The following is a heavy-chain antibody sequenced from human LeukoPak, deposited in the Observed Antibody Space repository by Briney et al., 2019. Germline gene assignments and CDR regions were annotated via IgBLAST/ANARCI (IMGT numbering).Heavy chain of an antibody. CDR2: IGTAGDT. CDR3: VMGSIGVGAFDI. D-gene: IGHD2-8*01. CDR1: GFTFSSYD. V-gene: IGHV3-13*01. J-gene: IGHJ3*02. Sequence: GGSLRLSCVASGFTFSSYDMFWVRHATGKGPEWVSVIGTAGDTYYPGSVKGRFTVSRENAKNSLYLQMNSLRAGDTAVYYCVMGSIGVGAFDIWGQGTMVTVSS.